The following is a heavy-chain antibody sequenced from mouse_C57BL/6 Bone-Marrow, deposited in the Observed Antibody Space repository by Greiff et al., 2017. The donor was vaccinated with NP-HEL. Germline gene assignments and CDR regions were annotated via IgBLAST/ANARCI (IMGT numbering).Heavy chain of an antibody. J-gene: IGHJ4*01. D-gene: IGHD2-4*01. CDR2: IDPENGDT. Sequence: VHVKQSGAELVRPGASVKLSCTASGFNIKDDYMHWVKQRPEQGLEWIGWIDPENGDTEYASKFQGKATITADTSSNTAYLQLSSLTSEDTAVYYCTRGIYYEAMDYWGQGTSVTVSS. CDR1: GFNIKDDY. V-gene: IGHV14-4*01. CDR3: TRGIYYEAMDY.